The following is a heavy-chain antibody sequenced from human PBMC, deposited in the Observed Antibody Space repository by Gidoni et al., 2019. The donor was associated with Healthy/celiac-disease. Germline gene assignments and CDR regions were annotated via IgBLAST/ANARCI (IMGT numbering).Heavy chain of an antibody. D-gene: IGHD3-3*01. V-gene: IGHV3-33*01. Sequence: QVQLVESGGGVVQPGRSLRLSCAASGFPFRSYGRHWVRQAPGKGLEWVAVIWYDGSNKYYADSVKGRFTISRDNSKNTLYLQMNSLRAEDTAVYYCARGGKEWYYYYGMDVWGQGTTVTVSS. J-gene: IGHJ6*02. CDR1: GFPFRSYG. CDR2: IWYDGSNK. CDR3: ARGGKEWYYYYGMDV.